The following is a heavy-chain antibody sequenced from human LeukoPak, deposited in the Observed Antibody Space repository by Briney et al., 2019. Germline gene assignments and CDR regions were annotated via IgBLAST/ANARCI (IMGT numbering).Heavy chain of an antibody. Sequence: GGSLRLSCEASGFNFNAYWMLWVRQPPGKGLIRVAGINSDGINTGYEESVTGRFTVTRDNAKNTVYLQMNSLRVDDTAVYYCVRADYNALWGQGTLVTDSP. CDR3: VRADYNAL. CDR1: GFNFNAYW. CDR2: INSDGINT. J-gene: IGHJ1*01. D-gene: IGHD4-11*01. V-gene: IGHV3-74*01.